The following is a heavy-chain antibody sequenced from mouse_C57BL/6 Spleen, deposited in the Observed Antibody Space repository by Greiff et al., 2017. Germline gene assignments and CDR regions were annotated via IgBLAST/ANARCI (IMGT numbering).Heavy chain of an antibody. CDR1: GYAFTNYL. CDR3: ARDYYGNYGAMDY. J-gene: IGHJ4*01. CDR2: INPGSGGT. Sequence: VQLQQSGAELVRPGTSVKVSCKASGYAFTNYLIEWVKHRPGQGLEWIGAINPGSGGTNYNEKFKGKATLTADKSSSTAYMQLSSLTSEDSAVYFCARDYYGNYGAMDYWGQGTSVTVSS. V-gene: IGHV1-54*01. D-gene: IGHD2-1*01.